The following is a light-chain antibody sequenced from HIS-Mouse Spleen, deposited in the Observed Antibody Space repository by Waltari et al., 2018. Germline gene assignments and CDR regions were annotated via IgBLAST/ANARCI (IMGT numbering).Light chain of an antibody. J-gene: IGKJ2*01. CDR2: GAS. Sequence: DIVLTQSPGTLSLSPGERATLSCRASQSVSSSDLAWYQQKPGQAPRPLIYGASSRATGIPDRFSGSGSGTDFTLTISRLEPEDFAVYYCQQYGSSPTFGQGTKLEIK. CDR1: QSVSSSD. V-gene: IGKV3-20*01. CDR3: QQYGSSPT.